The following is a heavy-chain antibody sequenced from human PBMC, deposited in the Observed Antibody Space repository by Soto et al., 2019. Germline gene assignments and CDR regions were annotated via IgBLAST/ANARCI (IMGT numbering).Heavy chain of an antibody. J-gene: IGHJ4*02. D-gene: IGHD3-22*01. CDR2: IWHDGGEK. CDR3: ARDPGRDSPIDY. CDR1: GFTLSDYG. V-gene: IGHV3-33*01. Sequence: QVQLVESGGGVVQPGRSLRLSCTASGFTLSDYGMHWLCQAPGKGLEWVAVIWHDGGEKYYADSVTGRFTISRDNSKNTVHLQIDSLGTEDTALYYCARDPGRDSPIDYWGQGTLVTVSS.